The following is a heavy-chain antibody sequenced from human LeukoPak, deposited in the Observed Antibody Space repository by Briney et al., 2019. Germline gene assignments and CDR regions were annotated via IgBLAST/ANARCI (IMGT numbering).Heavy chain of an antibody. V-gene: IGHV1-18*01. Sequence: EASVKVSCKASGSVFTYYGFSWVRQAAGQGLERVGWISAYNGNSDYAQKFQSRVTMTTDKSTSTVYMELRSLTSDDTAVYYCARDLVAVTGRGDTSDIWGQGTMVTVSS. D-gene: IGHD6-19*01. CDR2: ISAYNGNS. CDR3: ARDLVAVTGRGDTSDI. J-gene: IGHJ3*02. CDR1: GSVFTYYG.